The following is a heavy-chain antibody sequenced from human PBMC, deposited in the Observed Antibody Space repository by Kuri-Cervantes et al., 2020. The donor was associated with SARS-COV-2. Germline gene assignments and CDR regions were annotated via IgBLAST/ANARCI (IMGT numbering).Heavy chain of an antibody. CDR3: ARAELGLGWFFDL. CDR1: GGSLSYYY. D-gene: IGHD6-13*01. V-gene: IGHV4-34*01. CDR2: INHSGST. J-gene: IGHJ2*01. Sequence: ESLKISCEVYGGSLSYYYWSWVRQPPGKGLEWIGEINHSGSTNYNPSLKSRVTISGDTSKNQFPLKLSSVTAADTAVYYCARAELGLGWFFDLWGRGTLVTVSS.